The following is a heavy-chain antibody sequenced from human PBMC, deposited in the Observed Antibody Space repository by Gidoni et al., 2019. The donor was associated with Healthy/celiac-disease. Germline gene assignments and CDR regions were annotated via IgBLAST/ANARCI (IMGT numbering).Heavy chain of an antibody. J-gene: IGHJ4*02. CDR1: GFTFSSYG. CDR2: RWYDGSNK. D-gene: IGHD2-2*01. Sequence: QVQLVESGGGVVQPGRSLRLSCAASGFTFSSYGMHWVRQAPGTGLGWLAVRWYDGSNKYYADSVKGRFTISRDNSKNTMYLQMNSLRAEDTAVYYCARDLGYCSSTSCYFALDYWGQGTLVTVSS. CDR3: ARDLGYCSSTSCYFALDY. V-gene: IGHV3-33*01.